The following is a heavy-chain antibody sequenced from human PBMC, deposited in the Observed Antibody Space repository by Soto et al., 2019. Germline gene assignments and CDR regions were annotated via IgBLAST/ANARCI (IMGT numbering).Heavy chain of an antibody. CDR2: FNPTSGST. CDR3: ARDLAAGDY. V-gene: IGHV1-46*01. Sequence: QVQLVQSGAEVKKPGASVTLSCKASGYTFINYYIHWVRQAPGQGLEWMGIFNPTSGSTNYAQKFQGRVTLTMDTSTRTVYMELSSLRFDDTAVYYCARDLAAGDYWGQGTLVTVSS. D-gene: IGHD6-13*01. CDR1: GYTFINYY. J-gene: IGHJ4*02.